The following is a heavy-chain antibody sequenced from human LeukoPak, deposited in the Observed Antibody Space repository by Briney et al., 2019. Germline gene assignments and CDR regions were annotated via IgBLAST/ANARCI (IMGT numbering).Heavy chain of an antibody. CDR3: ARKAVPAAMGIDY. Sequence: SETLSLTCTVSGGSISSYYWSWIRQPPGKGLEWVGYIFYSGSTNYNPSLKSRLTISVDSSKNQYSLKLSSVTAADTAVYYCARKAVPAAMGIDYWGQGTLVTVSS. D-gene: IGHD2-2*01. CDR2: IFYSGST. CDR1: GGSISSYY. V-gene: IGHV4-59*01. J-gene: IGHJ4*02.